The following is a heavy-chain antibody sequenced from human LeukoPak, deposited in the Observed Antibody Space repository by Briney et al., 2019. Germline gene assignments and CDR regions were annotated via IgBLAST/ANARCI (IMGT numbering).Heavy chain of an antibody. V-gene: IGHV4-39*01. CDR3: ARQRHVWVAGTFDY. D-gene: IGHD6-19*01. Sequence: PSETLSLTCTVSGGSIRSSSHYWGWIRQPPGKGLEWIGSIYYSGSTYYNPSLKSRVTISVDTSKNKFSLKLSYATAADTAVYYCARQRHVWVAGTFDYWGQGTLVTVSS. CDR1: GGSIRSSSHY. J-gene: IGHJ4*02. CDR2: IYYSGST.